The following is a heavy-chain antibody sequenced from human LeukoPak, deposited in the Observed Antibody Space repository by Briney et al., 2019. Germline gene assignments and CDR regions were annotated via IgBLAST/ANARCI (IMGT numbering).Heavy chain of an antibody. CDR3: AKDLSSGSRRAY. Sequence: GGSLRLSCAASGFSFRNAWMSWVRQAPGKGLEWVAVISYDGSNKYYADSVKGRFTISRDNSKNTLYLQMNSLRAEDTGVYYCAKDLSSGSRRAYWGQGTLVTVSS. CDR2: ISYDGSNK. V-gene: IGHV3-30*18. D-gene: IGHD6-19*01. J-gene: IGHJ4*02. CDR1: GFSFRNAW.